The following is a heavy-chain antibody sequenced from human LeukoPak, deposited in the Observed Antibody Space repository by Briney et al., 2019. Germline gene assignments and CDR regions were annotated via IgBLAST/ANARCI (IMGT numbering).Heavy chain of an antibody. CDR1: GGSFSGYY. CDR2: INHSGST. V-gene: IGHV4-34*01. J-gene: IGHJ4*02. D-gene: IGHD3-22*01. CDR3: GLVVITTIQSAYFDY. Sequence: ETLSLTCAVYGGSFSGYYWSWIRQPPGKGLEWIGEINHSGSTYYNPSLKSRVTISVDTSKNQFSLKLSSVTAADTAVYYCGLVVITTIQSAYFDYWGQGTLVTVSS.